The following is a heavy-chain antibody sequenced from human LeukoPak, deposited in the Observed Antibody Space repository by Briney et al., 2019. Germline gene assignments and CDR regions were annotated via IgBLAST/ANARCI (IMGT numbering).Heavy chain of an antibody. D-gene: IGHD6-13*01. Sequence: ASVKVSCKASGYTFTSYGISWVRQAPGQGLEWMGWISAYNGNANYAQKLQGRVTMTTDTSTSTAYMELRSLRPDDTAVYYCARGQEGIAAAGDTSYYFDYWGQGTLVTVSS. J-gene: IGHJ4*02. CDR2: ISAYNGNA. V-gene: IGHV1-18*01. CDR1: GYTFTSYG. CDR3: ARGQEGIAAAGDTSYYFDY.